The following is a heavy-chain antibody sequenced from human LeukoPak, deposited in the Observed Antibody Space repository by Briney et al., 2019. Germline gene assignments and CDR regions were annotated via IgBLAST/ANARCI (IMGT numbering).Heavy chain of an antibody. J-gene: IGHJ6*02. D-gene: IGHD3-10*01. V-gene: IGHV4-59*08. CDR3: ARSYYYGSGSYGMDV. CDR2: VYYSGST. CDR1: GGSINNYY. Sequence: SETLSLTCTVSGGSINNYYWSWIRQPPGKGLEWIGYVYYSGSTNYNPSLKSRVTISVDTSKNQFSLKLSSVTAADTAVYYCARSYYYGSGSYGMDVWGQGTTVTVSS.